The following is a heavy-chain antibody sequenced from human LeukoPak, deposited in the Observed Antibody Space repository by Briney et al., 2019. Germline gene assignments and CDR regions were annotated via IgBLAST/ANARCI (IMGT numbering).Heavy chain of an antibody. CDR1: GASISVYH. D-gene: IGHD3-10*01. Sequence: SETLSLTCTVSGASISVYHWSWIRQPPGKGPEWIGCIYYNGSANYNPSLKSRVTISGDTSKNQFSLKLSSVTAADTAMYYCAKGGVLQYNWFDPWGQGTLVTVSS. CDR2: IYYNGSA. V-gene: IGHV4-59*01. J-gene: IGHJ5*02. CDR3: AKGGVLQYNWFDP.